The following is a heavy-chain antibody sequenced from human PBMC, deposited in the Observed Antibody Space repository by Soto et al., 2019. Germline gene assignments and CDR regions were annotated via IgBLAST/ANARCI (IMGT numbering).Heavy chain of an antibody. J-gene: IGHJ6*02. CDR2: IYSGGST. V-gene: IGHV3-66*01. Sequence: PGASLRHSCLPSGITVSSNYMSWIRQAPGKGLEWVSVIYSGGSTYYADSMKSRITISRDNSKNTLYFQMNSLIAEDTAVYYCARVVDYYDPYYYYGMDVWGQGT. D-gene: IGHD3-22*01. CDR3: ARVVDYYDPYYYYGMDV. CDR1: GITVSSNY.